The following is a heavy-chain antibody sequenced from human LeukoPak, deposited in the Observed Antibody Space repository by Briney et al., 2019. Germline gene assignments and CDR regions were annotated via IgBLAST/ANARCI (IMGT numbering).Heavy chain of an antibody. Sequence: GRSLRLSCAASGFTFSNYGIHWVRPAPSKGLEWVAVISNDGSNKYYADSVKGRFTISRDNSENTLYLQMNSLRAEDTAVYYCAKETGRWELEWGQGTLVTVSS. CDR3: AKETGRWELE. J-gene: IGHJ4*02. V-gene: IGHV3-30*18. D-gene: IGHD1-26*01. CDR2: ISNDGSNK. CDR1: GFTFSNYG.